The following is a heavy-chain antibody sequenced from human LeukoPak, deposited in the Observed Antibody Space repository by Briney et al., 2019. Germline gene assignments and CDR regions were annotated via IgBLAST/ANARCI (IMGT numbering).Heavy chain of an antibody. J-gene: IGHJ2*01. Sequence: PGGSLRLSCAASGFTFSTYNMNWVRQAPGKGLEWVSSISSSSNYIYYADSVKGRFTISRNNAKNSLYLQMNSLRAEDTAVYYCARFPAGSSGYSPYWYFDLWGRGTLVTVSS. CDR3: ARFPAGSSGYSPYWYFDL. CDR2: ISSSSNYI. D-gene: IGHD3-22*01. CDR1: GFTFSTYN. V-gene: IGHV3-21*01.